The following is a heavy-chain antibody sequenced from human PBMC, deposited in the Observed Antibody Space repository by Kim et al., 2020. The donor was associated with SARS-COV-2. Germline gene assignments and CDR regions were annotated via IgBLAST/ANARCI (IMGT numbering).Heavy chain of an antibody. J-gene: IGHJ4*02. CDR1: GFTFSSYG. CDR2: IWYDGSNK. V-gene: IGHV3-33*06. Sequence: GGSLRLSCAASGFTFSSYGMHWVRQAPGKGLEWVAVIWYDGSNKYYADSVKGRFTISRDNSKNTLYLQMNSLRAEDTAVYYCAKDQGWLQLKPHFDYWGQGTLVTVSS. CDR3: AKDQGWLQLKPHFDY. D-gene: IGHD5-12*01.